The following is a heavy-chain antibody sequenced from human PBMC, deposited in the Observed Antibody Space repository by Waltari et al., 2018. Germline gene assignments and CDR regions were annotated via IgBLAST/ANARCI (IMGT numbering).Heavy chain of an antibody. Sequence: QLQLQESGPGLVKPSETLSLTCTVSGGSISSSSYYWGWLRQPPGKGLEWIGSIYYSGSTYYNPSLKSRVTISVDTSKNQFSLKLSSVTAADTAVYYCARHTLSTVTTYYFDYWGQGTLVTVSS. CDR1: GGSISSSSYY. V-gene: IGHV4-39*01. CDR2: IYYSGST. CDR3: ARHTLSTVTTYYFDY. J-gene: IGHJ4*02. D-gene: IGHD4-17*01.